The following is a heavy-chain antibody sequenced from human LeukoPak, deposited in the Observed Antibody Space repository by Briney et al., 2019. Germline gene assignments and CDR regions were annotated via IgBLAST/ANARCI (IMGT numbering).Heavy chain of an antibody. CDR2: INHSGST. V-gene: IGHV4-34*01. Sequence: PSETLSLTCAVYGGSFSGYDWSWIRQPPGKGLEWIGEINHSGSTNYNPSLKSRVTISVDTSKNQFSLKLSSVTAADTAVYYCARGVHYWGQGALVTVSS. CDR3: ARGVHY. J-gene: IGHJ4*02. CDR1: GGSFSGYD.